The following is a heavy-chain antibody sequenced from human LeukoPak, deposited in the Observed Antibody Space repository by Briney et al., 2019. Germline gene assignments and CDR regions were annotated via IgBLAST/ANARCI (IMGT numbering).Heavy chain of an antibody. CDR2: INHSGST. D-gene: IGHD3-3*01. J-gene: IGHJ4*02. CDR1: GGSFSGYY. CDR3: ASRAGDYDFWSGYYFDY. V-gene: IGHV4-34*01. Sequence: SETLSLTCAVYGGSFSGYYWSWIRQPPGKGLEWIWEINHSGSTNYNPSLKSRVTISVDTSKNQFSLKLSSVTAADTAVYYCASRAGDYDFWSGYYFDYWGQGTLVTVSS.